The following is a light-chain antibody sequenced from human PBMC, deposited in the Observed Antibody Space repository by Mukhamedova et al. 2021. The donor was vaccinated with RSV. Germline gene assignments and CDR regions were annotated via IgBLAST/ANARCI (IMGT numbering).Light chain of an antibody. CDR3: QQSFSPPFT. CDR2: LAS. V-gene: IGKV1-39*01. Sequence: HKPGKTPKLLMYLASSLQSGVPSRFIGSRYGTDFTLTISSLQPEDFATYYCQQSFSPPFTFGPGTKVDVK. J-gene: IGKJ3*01.